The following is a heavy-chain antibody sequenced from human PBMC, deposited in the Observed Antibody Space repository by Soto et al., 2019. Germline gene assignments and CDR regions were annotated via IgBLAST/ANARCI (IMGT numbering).Heavy chain of an antibody. CDR2: INAYNGET. J-gene: IGHJ6*02. CDR1: GYTFSNYG. CDR3: ARRGAPPYYYYGLDV. D-gene: IGHD3-10*01. V-gene: IGHV1-18*01. Sequence: QVQLVQSGPEVKKPGASVKVSCKASGYTFSNYGITWVRQAPGQGLEWMGWINAYNGETNYAQKLQGRVTMTTATSTSTAHRELKSLKSADAAVYYCARRGAPPYYYYGLDVWGQGTTVTVSS.